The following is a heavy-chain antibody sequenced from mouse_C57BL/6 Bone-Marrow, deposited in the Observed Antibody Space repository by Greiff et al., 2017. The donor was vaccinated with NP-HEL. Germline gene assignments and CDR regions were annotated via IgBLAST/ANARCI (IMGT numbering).Heavy chain of an antibody. CDR2: INPSSGYT. D-gene: IGHD4-1*02. CDR3: ARYRTSTGTRAMDY. J-gene: IGHJ4*01. Sequence: QVQLKQSGAELAKPGASVKLSCKASGYTFTSYWMHWVKQRPGQGLEWIGYINPSSGYTKYNQKFKDKATLTADNSSSTAYLQLSRLTYEDSAVYYCARYRTSTGTRAMDYWGQGTSVTVSS. V-gene: IGHV1-7*01. CDR1: GYTFTSYW.